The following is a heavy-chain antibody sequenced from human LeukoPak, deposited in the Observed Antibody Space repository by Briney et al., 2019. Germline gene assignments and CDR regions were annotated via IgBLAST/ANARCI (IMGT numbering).Heavy chain of an antibody. V-gene: IGHV1-18*01. D-gene: IGHD2-15*01. Sequence: ASVKVSCKASGYTLTSYGISWVRQAPGQGLEWMGWISAYNGNTNYAQKLQGRVTMTTDTSTSTAYMELRSLRSDDTAVYYCARDPPRIVVVVAATNYYGMDVWGQGTTVTVSS. CDR2: ISAYNGNT. CDR3: ARDPPRIVVVVAATNYYGMDV. CDR1: GYTLTSYG. J-gene: IGHJ6*02.